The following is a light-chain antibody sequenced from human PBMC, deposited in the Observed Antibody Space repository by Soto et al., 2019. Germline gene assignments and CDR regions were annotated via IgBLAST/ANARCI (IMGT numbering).Light chain of an antibody. J-gene: IGLJ2*01. Sequence: QSVLTQSPSVSAAPGLQVTISCSGSSSNIGNNYVSWYQQLPGTAPKLLIYDNNKRPSGIPDRFSGSKSGTSGTLDITGLQTGDEADYYCATWDGSLPGEVFGGGTQLTVL. CDR3: ATWDGSLPGEV. CDR1: SSNIGNNY. V-gene: IGLV1-51*01. CDR2: DNN.